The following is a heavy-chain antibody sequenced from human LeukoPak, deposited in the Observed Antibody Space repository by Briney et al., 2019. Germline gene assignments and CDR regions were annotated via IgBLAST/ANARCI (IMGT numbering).Heavy chain of an antibody. CDR3: ARGESPLY. V-gene: IGHV4-34*01. Sequence: SETLSLTCAVYGGSFSGYYWSWIRQPPGKGLEWIGEINHSGSTNYNLSLKSRVTISVDTSKNQFSLKLSSVTAADTAVYYCARGESPLYWGQGTLVTVSS. D-gene: IGHD3-10*01. J-gene: IGHJ4*02. CDR1: GGSFSGYY. CDR2: INHSGST.